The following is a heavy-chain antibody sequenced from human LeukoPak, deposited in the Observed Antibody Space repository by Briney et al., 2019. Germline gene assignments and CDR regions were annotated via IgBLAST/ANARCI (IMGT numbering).Heavy chain of an antibody. D-gene: IGHD3-3*01. CDR2: IRYDGSNK. V-gene: IGHV3-30*02. CDR3: AKDRGPFGVADY. J-gene: IGHJ4*02. CDR1: GFTFSSYG. Sequence: GGSLRLSCAASGFTFSSYGMHWVRQAPGKGLEWVAFIRYDGSNKYYADSVKGRFTISRDNAKNSLYLQMNSLRAEDTAVYYCAKDRGPFGVADYWGQGTLVIVSS.